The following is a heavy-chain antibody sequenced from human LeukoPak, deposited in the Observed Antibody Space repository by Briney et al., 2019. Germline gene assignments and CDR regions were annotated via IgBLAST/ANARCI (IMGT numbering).Heavy chain of an antibody. CDR2: TYYSGST. CDR1: GGSISSSSYY. CDR3: ARYHFDWLLRTFDY. J-gene: IGHJ4*02. D-gene: IGHD3-9*01. V-gene: IGHV4-39*01. Sequence: PSETLSLTCTVSGGSISSSSYYWGWIRQPPGKGLEWIGSTYYSGSTYYNPSLKSRVTISVDTSKNQFSLKLSSMTAADTAVYYCARYHFDWLLRTFDYWGQGTLVTVSS.